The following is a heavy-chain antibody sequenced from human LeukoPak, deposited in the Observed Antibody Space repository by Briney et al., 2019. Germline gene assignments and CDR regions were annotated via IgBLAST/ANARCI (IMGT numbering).Heavy chain of an antibody. Sequence: PSETLSLTCTVSGGSISSYYWSWIRRPPGKGLEWIGYIYYSGSTNYNPSLKSRVTISVDTSKNQFSLKLSSVTAADTAVYYCARGAQGSGHWFDPWGQGTLVTVSS. V-gene: IGHV4-59*01. CDR1: GGSISSYY. CDR2: IYYSGST. D-gene: IGHD3-10*01. J-gene: IGHJ5*02. CDR3: ARGAQGSGHWFDP.